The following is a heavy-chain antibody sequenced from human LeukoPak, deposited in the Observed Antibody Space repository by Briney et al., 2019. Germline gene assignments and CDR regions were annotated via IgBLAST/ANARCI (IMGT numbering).Heavy chain of an antibody. V-gene: IGHV1-69*01. CDR3: ARERTRGSYSRYYFDY. J-gene: IGHJ4*02. D-gene: IGHD1-26*01. CDR2: IIPIFGTA. Sequence: SVKVSCKASGGTFSSYAISWMRQAPGQGLEWMGGIIPIFGTANYAQKFQGRVTITADESTSTAYMELSSLRSEDTAVYYYARERTRGSYSRYYFDYWGQGTLVTVSS. CDR1: GGTFSSYA.